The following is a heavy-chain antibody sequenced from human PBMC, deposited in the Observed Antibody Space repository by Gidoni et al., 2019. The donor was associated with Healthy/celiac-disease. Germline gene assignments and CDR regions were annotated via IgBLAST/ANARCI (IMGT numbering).Heavy chain of an antibody. V-gene: IGHV3-30-3*01. CDR2: ISYDGSNK. CDR3: AREHSSSRSYFDY. D-gene: IGHD6-13*01. Sequence: QVQLVESGGGVVQPGRSLRLSCAASGFTFSSYAMHWVRQAPGKGLEWVAVISYDGSNKYYADSVKGRFTISRDNSKNTLYLQMNSLRAEDTAVYYCAREHSSSRSYFDYWGQGTLVTVSS. J-gene: IGHJ4*02. CDR1: GFTFSSYA.